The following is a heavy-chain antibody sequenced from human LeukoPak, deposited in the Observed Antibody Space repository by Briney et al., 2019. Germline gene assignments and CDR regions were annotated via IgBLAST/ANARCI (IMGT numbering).Heavy chain of an antibody. J-gene: IGHJ1*01. CDR1: GFSFSSHG. CDR3: AKDDDWGRYKH. V-gene: IGHV3-23*01. CDR2: ISPSGDIT. Sequence: GGSLRLSCAGSGFSFSSHGMNWVRQAPGKGLEWVSGISPSGDITYYTDSMRGRFTISRDNFKNTLSLQVNSLRAEDTAMYYCAKDDDWGRYKHWGQGTLVTVSS. D-gene: IGHD3-16*01.